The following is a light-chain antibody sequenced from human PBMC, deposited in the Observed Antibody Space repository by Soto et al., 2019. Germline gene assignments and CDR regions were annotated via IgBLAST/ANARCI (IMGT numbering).Light chain of an antibody. J-gene: IGKJ1*01. V-gene: IGKV3-15*01. CDR1: QSVNNN. CDR2: GAS. Sequence: ETLMTQSPATLSVSPGERATHSCRASQSVNNNLAWYQQKLGQPPRVLIYGASTRATGIPARFTGCGSGTEFILTITRLKYEDSAVYYCQEYNTWPWTFGQGAKVEF. CDR3: QEYNTWPWT.